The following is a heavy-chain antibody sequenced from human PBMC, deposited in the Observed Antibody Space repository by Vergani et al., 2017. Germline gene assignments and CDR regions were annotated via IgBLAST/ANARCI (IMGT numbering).Heavy chain of an antibody. Sequence: QVQLVQSGAEVKKPGASGKVSCKASGYTFTSYYMHWVRQAPGQGLEWMGIINPSGGSTSYAQKFQGRVTMTRDTSTSTGYMELSSLRSEDTAVYYCARXMADTAMVTPSIDYWVQGTLVTVSS. J-gene: IGHJ4*02. CDR1: GYTFTSYY. V-gene: IGHV1-46*03. CDR2: INPSGGST. CDR3: ARXMADTAMVTPSIDY. D-gene: IGHD5-18*01.